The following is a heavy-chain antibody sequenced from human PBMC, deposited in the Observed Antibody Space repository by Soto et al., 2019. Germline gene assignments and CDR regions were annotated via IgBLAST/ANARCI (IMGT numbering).Heavy chain of an antibody. Sequence: QVQLQESGPGLVKPSQTLSLTCTVSGGSISSGDYYWSWIRQPPGKGLEWIGYIYYSGSTYYNPSLKSRVTISVDTSKTQFALKLSSVTAADTAVYYCARGSTLLWFVEFHNWCDPWVQGTLVTVAS. V-gene: IGHV4-30-4*01. CDR2: IYYSGST. CDR1: GGSISSGDYY. D-gene: IGHD3-10*01. CDR3: ARGSTLLWFVEFHNWCDP. J-gene: IGHJ5*02.